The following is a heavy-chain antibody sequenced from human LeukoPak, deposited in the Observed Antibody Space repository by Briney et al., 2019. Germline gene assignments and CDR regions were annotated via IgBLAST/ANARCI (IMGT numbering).Heavy chain of an antibody. J-gene: IGHJ4*02. Sequence: GASVKVSCKASGYTFSGYYIHWVRQAPGQGLEWMGWINPNSGGTDYAQKFQGRVTMTRDTSISTAYMELRSLRSDDTAVYYCAREDDYYDSPGGGGFDYWGQGTLVTVSS. D-gene: IGHD3-22*01. V-gene: IGHV1-2*02. CDR3: AREDDYYDSPGGGGFDY. CDR2: INPNSGGT. CDR1: GYTFSGYY.